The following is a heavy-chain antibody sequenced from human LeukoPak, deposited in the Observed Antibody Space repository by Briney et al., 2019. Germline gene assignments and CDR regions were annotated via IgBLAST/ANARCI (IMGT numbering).Heavy chain of an antibody. CDR2: MYSSGST. D-gene: IGHD3-3*02. CDR3: ARGKLGYYYYHMDA. J-gene: IGHJ6*03. V-gene: IGHV4-4*07. Sequence: PSETLSLTCTVSGGSISRNYWSWIRQPAGKGLESIGRMYSSGSTDYNPSLKSRVTMSVDTPKNQFSLKLSSVTAADTAVYYCARGKLGYYYYHMDAWGKGTTVTVSS. CDR1: GGSISRNY.